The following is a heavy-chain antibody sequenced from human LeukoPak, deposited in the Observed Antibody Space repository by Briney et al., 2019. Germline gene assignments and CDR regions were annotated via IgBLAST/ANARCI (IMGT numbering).Heavy chain of an antibody. V-gene: IGHV3-66*02. D-gene: IGHD3-22*01. Sequence: GGSLRLSCAASGFSVGTNFMSWVRQAPGKGLEWVSSFYRGGSTRYVDSVKGRFTTSRDHSKNTMYLQMNSLRVEDTAVYYCARYYDSSGYTQGAFDIWGQGTMVTVS. CDR1: GFSVGTNF. CDR3: ARYYDSSGYTQGAFDI. CDR2: FYRGGST. J-gene: IGHJ3*02.